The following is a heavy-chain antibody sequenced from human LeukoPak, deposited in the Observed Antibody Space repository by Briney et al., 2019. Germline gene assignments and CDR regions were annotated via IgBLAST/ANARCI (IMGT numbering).Heavy chain of an antibody. CDR3: ARSFRGYSQGYYYYAMDV. J-gene: IGHJ6*02. CDR2: MYHSRST. V-gene: IGHV4-59*01. D-gene: IGHD5-18*01. Sequence: SETLSLTCTVSGGAISSYFWSWIRQSPGKGLEWIGLMYHSRSTNYNPSPKSRVIMSQDTSTNQFSLQVNSVTAADSAVYYCARSFRGYSQGYYYYAMDVWGQGTTVTVFS. CDR1: GGAISSYF.